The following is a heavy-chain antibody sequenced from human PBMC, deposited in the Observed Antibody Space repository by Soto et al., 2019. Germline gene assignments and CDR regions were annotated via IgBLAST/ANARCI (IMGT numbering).Heavy chain of an antibody. Sequence: GGSLSLSCAASGFPFSSYIMNWVRQAPGKGLEWVSSISSSSSYIYYADSVKGRFTISRDNAKNSLYLQMNSLRAEDTAVYYCARFLGAYDILTGYLDYWGQGTLVTVSS. D-gene: IGHD3-9*01. J-gene: IGHJ4*02. CDR3: ARFLGAYDILTGYLDY. CDR1: GFPFSSYI. CDR2: ISSSSSYI. V-gene: IGHV3-21*01.